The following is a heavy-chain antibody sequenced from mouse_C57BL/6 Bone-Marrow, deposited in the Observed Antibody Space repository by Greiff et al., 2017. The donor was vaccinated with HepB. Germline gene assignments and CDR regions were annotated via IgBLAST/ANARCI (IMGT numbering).Heavy chain of an antibody. CDR1: GYTFTDYY. CDR2: IYPGSGNT. V-gene: IGHV1-76*01. Sequence: VQLQQSGAELVRPGASVKLSCKASGYTFTDYYINWVKQRPGQGLEWIARIYPGSGNTYYNEKFKGKATLTAEKSSSTAYMQLSSLTSEDSAVYFCARHGVTDYYAMDYWGQGTSVTVSS. CDR3: ARHGVTDYYAMDY. J-gene: IGHJ4*01. D-gene: IGHD2-2*01.